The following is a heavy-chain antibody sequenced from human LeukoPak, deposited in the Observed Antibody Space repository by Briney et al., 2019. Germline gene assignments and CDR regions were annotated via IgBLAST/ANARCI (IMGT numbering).Heavy chain of an antibody. D-gene: IGHD6-19*01. CDR3: ARSTQGAVAGKFDY. J-gene: IGHJ4*02. V-gene: IGHV4-59*01. CDR2: IYFSEST. Sequence: PSETLSLTCAVYGGSFSGYYWSWIRQPPGMGLEWIGYIYFSESTNYNPSLKSRVTISVDTSKNQFSLKLSSVTAADTAVYYCARSTQGAVAGKFDYWGQGTLVTVSS. CDR1: GGSFSGYY.